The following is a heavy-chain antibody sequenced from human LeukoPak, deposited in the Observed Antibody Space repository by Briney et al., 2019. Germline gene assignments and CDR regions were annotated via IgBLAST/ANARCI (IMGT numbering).Heavy chain of an antibody. CDR2: INPSGTGT. Sequence: ASVKVSCKSSGYTFTGYCMHWVRQAPGQGLEWMGVINPSGTGTSYAQKFQGRITMSRDTSTSTVYMELSSLRSEDTAFYYCATDHSMANTAWWFDPWGQGTLVTVSS. D-gene: IGHD5-24*01. CDR3: ATDHSMANTAWWFDP. J-gene: IGHJ5*02. V-gene: IGHV1-46*01. CDR1: GYTFTGYC.